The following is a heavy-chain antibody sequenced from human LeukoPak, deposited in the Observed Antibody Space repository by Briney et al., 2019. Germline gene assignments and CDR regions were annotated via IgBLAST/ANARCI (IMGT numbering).Heavy chain of an antibody. J-gene: IGHJ4*02. V-gene: IGHV3-7*01. CDR3: ARENAVFDY. Sequence: GGSLRLSCAVSGFAVSNNYISWIRQAPGKGLEWVANIKQDGSEKYYVDSVKGRFTISRDNAKNSLYLQMNSLRAEDTAVYYCARENAVFDYWGQGTLVTVSS. CDR1: GFAVSNNY. CDR2: IKQDGSEK.